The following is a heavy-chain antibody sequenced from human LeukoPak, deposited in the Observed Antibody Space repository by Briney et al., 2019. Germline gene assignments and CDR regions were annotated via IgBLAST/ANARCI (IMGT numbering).Heavy chain of an antibody. CDR2: IIPILGIA. CDR3: ARAKSMMTAYYYYGMDV. V-gene: IGHV1-69*04. D-gene: IGHD2-21*02. Sequence: SVKVSCKASGGTFSSYAISWVRQAPGQGLEWMGRIIPILGIANYAQKLQGRVTITADKSASTAYMELSSLRSEDTAVYYCARAKSMMTAYYYYGMDVWGQGTTVTVSS. CDR1: GGTFSSYA. J-gene: IGHJ6*02.